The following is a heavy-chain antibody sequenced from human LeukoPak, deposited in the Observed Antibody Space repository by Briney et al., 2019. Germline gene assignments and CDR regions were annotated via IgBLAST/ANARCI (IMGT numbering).Heavy chain of an antibody. V-gene: IGHV4-4*07. D-gene: IGHD5-24*01. J-gene: IGHJ3*02. CDR2: IYTSGST. CDR3: ARRRDGYEDPDAFDI. Sequence: SETLSLTCTVSGGSISSYYWSWIRQPAGKGLEWIGRIYTSGSTNYNPSLKSRVTMSVDTSKNQFSLKLSSVTAADTAVYYCARRRDGYEDPDAFDIWGQGTMVTVSS. CDR1: GGSISSYY.